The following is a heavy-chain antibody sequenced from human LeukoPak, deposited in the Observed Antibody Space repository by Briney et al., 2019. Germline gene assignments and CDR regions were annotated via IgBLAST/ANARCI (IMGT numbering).Heavy chain of an antibody. CDR1: GGSISSYY. D-gene: IGHD3-22*01. J-gene: IGHJ4*02. Sequence: SETLSLTCTVSGGSISSYYWNWIRQPPGKGLEWIGYIYYSGSTNYNPSLKSRVTISVDTSKNQFSLKLSSVTAADTAVYYCARGADSSGYYSIFYFDYWGRGTLVTVSS. CDR2: IYYSGST. V-gene: IGHV4-59*01. CDR3: ARGADSSGYYSIFYFDY.